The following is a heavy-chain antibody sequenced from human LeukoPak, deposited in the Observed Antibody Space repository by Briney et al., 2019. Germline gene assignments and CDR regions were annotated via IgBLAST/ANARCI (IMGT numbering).Heavy chain of an antibody. V-gene: IGHV4-31*03. J-gene: IGHJ4*02. D-gene: IGHD3-22*01. CDR1: GGSISSGGYY. CDR2: IYYRGST. Sequence: SQTLSLTCTVSGGSISSGGYYGRWIRQHPGKGLEWIGYIYYRGSTYYNPSLKIRVTISVDTSKNQFSLKLSSVTAADTAVYYCARFPDYYDSSGYNDYWGQGTLVTVSS. CDR3: ARFPDYYDSSGYNDY.